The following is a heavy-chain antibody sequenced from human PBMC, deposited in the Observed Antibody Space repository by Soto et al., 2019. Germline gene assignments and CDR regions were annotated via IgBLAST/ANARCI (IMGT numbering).Heavy chain of an antibody. CDR2: ISYDGSNK. V-gene: IGHV3-30-3*01. CDR1: GFTFSSYA. Sequence: PGGSLRLSCAASGFTFSSYAMHWVRQAPGKGLEWVAVISYDGSNKYYADSVKGRFTISRDNSKNTLYLQMNSLRAEDTAVYYCARDSFYDILTGYPYYGMDVWGQGTTVTVSS. J-gene: IGHJ6*02. CDR3: ARDSFYDILTGYPYYGMDV. D-gene: IGHD3-9*01.